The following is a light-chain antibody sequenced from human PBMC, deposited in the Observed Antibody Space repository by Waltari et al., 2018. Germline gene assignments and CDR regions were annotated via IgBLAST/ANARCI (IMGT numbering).Light chain of an antibody. Sequence: DIQMPQSPSTLSASVGDGVPITCRASQSISSGLAWYQQKPGKAPKLLIYKASNLESGVPSRFSGSGSGTEFALTISSLQPDDFATYYCQQYSSYPTWTFGEGTKVEIK. V-gene: IGKV1-5*03. CDR1: QSISSG. CDR3: QQYSSYPTWT. CDR2: KAS. J-gene: IGKJ1*01.